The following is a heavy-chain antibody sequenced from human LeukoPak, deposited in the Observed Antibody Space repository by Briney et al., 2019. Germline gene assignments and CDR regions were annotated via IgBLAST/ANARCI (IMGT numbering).Heavy chain of an antibody. CDR2: IWYDGSNK. V-gene: IGHV3-33*01. D-gene: IGHD6-13*01. Sequence: GGSLRLSCAASGFTFSSYGMHWVRQAPGKGLEWVAVIWYDGSNKYYADSVKGRFTISRDNPKNTLYLQMNSLRAEDTAVYYCARDRVAAAGHYYYYYGMDVWGQGTTVTVSS. CDR3: ARDRVAAAGHYYYYYGMDV. J-gene: IGHJ6*02. CDR1: GFTFSSYG.